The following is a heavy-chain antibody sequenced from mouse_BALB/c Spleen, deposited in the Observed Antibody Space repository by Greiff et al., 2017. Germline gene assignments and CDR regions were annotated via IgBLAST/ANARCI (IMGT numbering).Heavy chain of an antibody. V-gene: IGHV1S34*01. J-gene: IGHJ2*01. CDR2: ISCYDGAT. CDR3: ARGSSYYLDY. D-gene: IGHD1-1*01. CDR1: GYSFAGYY. Sequence: LVKTGASVKISCKASGYSFAGYYMHWVKQSHGKSLVWTGYISCYDGATSYNQKFKGKPTFTVDTSSSTAYMQFNSMTSEDSAVYYCARGSSYYLDYRGRGTTLT.